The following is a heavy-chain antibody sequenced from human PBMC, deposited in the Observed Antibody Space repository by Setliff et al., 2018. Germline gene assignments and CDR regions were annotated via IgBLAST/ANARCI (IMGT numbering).Heavy chain of an antibody. V-gene: IGHV3-74*01. J-gene: IGHJ6*03. CDR1: LSSYW. Sequence: LSSYWMHWVRQVPGKGLVWVSRINSDGSSTGYADSVKGRFTISRDNAKNTLFLQMNSLRAEDTAVYYCARGPWKHSAYYYYYYMDVWGKGTTVTVSS. CDR2: INSDGSST. D-gene: IGHD1-1*01. CDR3: ARGPWKHSAYYYYYYMDV.